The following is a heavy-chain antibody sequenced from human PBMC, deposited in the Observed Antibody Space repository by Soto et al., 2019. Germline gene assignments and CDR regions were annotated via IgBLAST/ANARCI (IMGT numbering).Heavy chain of an antibody. CDR1: GGSISTYY. D-gene: IGHD2-15*01. CDR3: AREGAGRGMDV. V-gene: IGHV4-4*07. Sequence: SETLSLTCTVSGGSISTYYWSWIRQPAGKGLEWIGRMSPSGTTNYSLSLKSRATMAIDTSKNQFSLRLSSVTAADTAFYYCAREGAGRGMDVWGQGTTVTVSS. J-gene: IGHJ6*02. CDR2: MSPSGTT.